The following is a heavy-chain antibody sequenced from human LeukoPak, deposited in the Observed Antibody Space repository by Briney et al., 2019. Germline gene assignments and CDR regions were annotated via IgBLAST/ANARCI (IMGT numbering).Heavy chain of an antibody. D-gene: IGHD6-19*01. J-gene: IGHJ3*02. Sequence: SETLSLTCTVSGGSISSSSYYWGWIRQPPGKGLEWIGSIYYSGSTYYNPSLKSRVTISVDTSKNQFSLKLSSVTAADTAVYYCASFPVAGIANNDAFNIWSQGRMVTVSA. CDR1: GGSISSSSYY. V-gene: IGHV4-39*01. CDR3: ASFPVAGIANNDAFNI. CDR2: IYYSGST.